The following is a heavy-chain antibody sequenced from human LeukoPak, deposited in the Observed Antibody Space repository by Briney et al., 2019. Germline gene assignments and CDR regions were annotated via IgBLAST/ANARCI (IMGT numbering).Heavy chain of an antibody. J-gene: IGHJ4*02. CDR1: GGSIYSTNW. V-gene: IGHV4-4*02. CDR2: IFHAGNI. CDR3: AREGGPYRPLDY. Sequence: SGTLSLTCAVSGGSIYSTNWWSRVRQPPGKGLEWIAEIFHAGNINYNPSLKSRVTISIDKSKSQFSLKLSSMTAADTAVYYCAREGGPYRPLDYSGQGTLVTVSS.